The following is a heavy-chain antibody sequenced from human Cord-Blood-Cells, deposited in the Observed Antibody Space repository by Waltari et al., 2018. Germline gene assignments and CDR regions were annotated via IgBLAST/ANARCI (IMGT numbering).Heavy chain of an antibody. Sequence: QVQLVQSGAEVKKPGASGKVSCKASGYTLTGYYMHRVRQAPGQGLEWMGWINPNSGGTNYAQKFQGWVTMTRDTSISTAYMELSRLRSDDTAVYYCARGGIMAAAGTGYFDLWGRGTLVTVSS. V-gene: IGHV1-2*04. D-gene: IGHD6-13*01. J-gene: IGHJ2*01. CDR2: INPNSGGT. CDR1: GYTLTGYY. CDR3: ARGGIMAAAGTGYFDL.